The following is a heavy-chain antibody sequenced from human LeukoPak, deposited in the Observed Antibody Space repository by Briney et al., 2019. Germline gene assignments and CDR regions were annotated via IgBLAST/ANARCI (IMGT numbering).Heavy chain of an antibody. J-gene: IGHJ3*02. CDR2: ISGSGGST. CDR1: GFTFSSYA. CDR3: AKDYSSSWGHDAFDI. Sequence: PGGSLRLSCAASGFTFSSYAMSWVRQAPGKGLEWVLAISGSGGSTYYADSVKGRFTISRDNSKNTLYLQMNSLRAEDTAVYYCAKDYSSSWGHDAFDIWGQGTMVTVSS. V-gene: IGHV3-23*01. D-gene: IGHD6-13*01.